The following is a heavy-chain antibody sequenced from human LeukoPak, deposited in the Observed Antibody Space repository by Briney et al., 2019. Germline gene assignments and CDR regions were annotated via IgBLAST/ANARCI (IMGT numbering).Heavy chain of an antibody. J-gene: IGHJ4*02. CDR1: GDSVSSSSAA. D-gene: IGHD2-2*01. CDR2: TCYRSKWYN. Sequence: SQTLSLTCAISGDSVSSSSAAWNWIRQSPSRGLEWLGRTCYRSKWYNDYAESVQSRITINPDTSKNQFSLQLNSVTPEDTAVYYCARSDCSSTSCQRLFDYWGQGTLVTVSS. V-gene: IGHV6-1*01. CDR3: ARSDCSSTSCQRLFDY.